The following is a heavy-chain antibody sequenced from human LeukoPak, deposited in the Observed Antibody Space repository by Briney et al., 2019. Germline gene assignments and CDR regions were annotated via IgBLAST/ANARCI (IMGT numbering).Heavy chain of an antibody. CDR2: INPSGGST. D-gene: IGHD5-24*01. CDR3: ARGRSLVEMATMFFY. Sequence: ASVKVSCKASGYTFTSYYMHWVRQAPGQGLEWMGIINPSGGSTSYAQKFQGRVTMTRDTSTSTVYMELSSLRSEDTAVYYCARGRSLVEMATMFFYWGQGTLVTVSS. J-gene: IGHJ4*02. CDR1: GYTFTSYY. V-gene: IGHV1-46*01.